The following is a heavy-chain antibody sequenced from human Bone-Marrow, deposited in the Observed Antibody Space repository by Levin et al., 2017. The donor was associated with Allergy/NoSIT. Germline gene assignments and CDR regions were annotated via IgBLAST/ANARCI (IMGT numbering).Heavy chain of an antibody. CDR3: ARDRFVEWGNWLDP. D-gene: IGHD3-3*01. V-gene: IGHV3-30-3*01. CDR1: GFTFSRYA. CDR2: TSYDGGNQ. Sequence: PGGSLRLSCAASGFTFSRYAMHWVRQAPGKGLEWVAGTSYDGGNQDYADSVRGRFTISRDNSKNRLYLQMNSLRGDDTAVYYCARDRFVEWGNWLDPWGQGTLVTVSS. J-gene: IGHJ5*02.